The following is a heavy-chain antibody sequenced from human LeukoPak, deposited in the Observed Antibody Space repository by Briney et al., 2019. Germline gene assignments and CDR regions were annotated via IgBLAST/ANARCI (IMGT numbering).Heavy chain of an antibody. D-gene: IGHD3-10*01. CDR1: GFTFNSYW. CDR2: INSDGSRT. J-gene: IGHJ4*02. Sequence: PGGSLRLSCAASGFTFNSYWMHWVRQVPGKGLVWVSRINSDGSRTNYVDSAKGRFTISRDNAKNTLFLQMNSLRAEDTAVYYCAKDLYTVLWFGNYFDYWGQGTLVTVSS. CDR3: AKDLYTVLWFGNYFDY. V-gene: IGHV3-74*01.